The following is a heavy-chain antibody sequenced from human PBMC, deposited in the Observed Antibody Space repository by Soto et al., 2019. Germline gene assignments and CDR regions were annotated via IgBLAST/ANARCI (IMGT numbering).Heavy chain of an antibody. Sequence: SETLSLTCAVYGGSFSGYYWSWIRQPPGKGLEWIGEINHSGSTNYNPSLKSRVTISVDTSKNQFSLKLSSVTAADTAVYYCARAGCSSTSCYVYDFDYWGQGTLVTVSS. CDR1: GGSFSGYY. CDR3: ARAGCSSTSCYVYDFDY. CDR2: INHSGST. V-gene: IGHV4-34*01. D-gene: IGHD2-2*01. J-gene: IGHJ4*02.